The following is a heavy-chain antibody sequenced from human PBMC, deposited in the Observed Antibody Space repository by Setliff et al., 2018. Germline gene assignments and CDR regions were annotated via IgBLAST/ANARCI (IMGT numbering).Heavy chain of an antibody. V-gene: IGHV1-18*04. CDR1: GYTFSTHG. CDR3: ARARIAVAGSDLDY. J-gene: IGHJ4*02. D-gene: IGHD6-19*01. Sequence: GASVKVSCKASGYTFSTHGISWVRQAPGRGLGWLAWIGLYSGETNFALNIRDRLTMTTDISTTTVYMELRGLTSDDTAVYYCARARIAVAGSDLDYWGQGTLVTVSS. CDR2: IGLYSGET.